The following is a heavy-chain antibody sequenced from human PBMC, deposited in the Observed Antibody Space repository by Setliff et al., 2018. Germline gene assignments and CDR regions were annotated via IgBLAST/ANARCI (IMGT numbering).Heavy chain of an antibody. D-gene: IGHD6-13*01. CDR3: ARDSYTSPDY. Sequence: GGSLRLSCAASGFTFSSYAMSWVRQAPGKGLEWVSSINWNGDRTGYADSVKGRFTISRDNAKNSLYLQMNSLGAEDTAVYYCARDSYTSPDYWGQGTLVTVSS. J-gene: IGHJ4*02. CDR2: INWNGDRT. CDR1: GFTFSSYA. V-gene: IGHV3-20*04.